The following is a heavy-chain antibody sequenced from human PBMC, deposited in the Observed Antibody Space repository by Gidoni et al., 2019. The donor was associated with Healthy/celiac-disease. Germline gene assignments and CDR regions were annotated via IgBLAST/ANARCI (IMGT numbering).Heavy chain of an antibody. CDR1: GFPFSSYA. CDR2: ISGSGGST. CDR3: AKDPITIFGVVTPTSDYYGMDV. D-gene: IGHD3-3*01. Sequence: EVQLLESGGGLVQPGGSLRLSCAASGFPFSSYAMRWVRQAPGKGLEWVSAISGSGGSTYYADSVKGRFTISRDNSKNTLYLQMNSLRAEDTAVYYCAKDPITIFGVVTPTSDYYGMDVWGQGTTVTVSS. V-gene: IGHV3-23*01. J-gene: IGHJ6*02.